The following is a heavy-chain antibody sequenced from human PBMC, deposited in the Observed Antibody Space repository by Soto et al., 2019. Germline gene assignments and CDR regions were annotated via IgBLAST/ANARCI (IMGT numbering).Heavy chain of an antibody. V-gene: IGHV1-18*04. CDR2: ITPHNGNA. CDR1: GYTFTNFG. CDR3: ARARMFSGAHHDY. Sequence: QVHLVQSGAVVENPGASVKVSCKASGYTFTNFGINRVRQAPGQGLEWMAWITPHNGNANYPQKHQDRLTITTDTSTNTAYLELRSLRSDDTAVYFCARARMFSGAHHDYWGQGTRVTVSS. D-gene: IGHD1-26*01. J-gene: IGHJ4*02.